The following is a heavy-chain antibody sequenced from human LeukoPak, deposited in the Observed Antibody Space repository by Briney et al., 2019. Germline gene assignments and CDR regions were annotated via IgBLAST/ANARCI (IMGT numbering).Heavy chain of an antibody. V-gene: IGHV4-4*02. CDR3: ARGGARGWTEDY. CDR2: MHHSGRT. CDR1: GASISSTNW. J-gene: IGHJ4*02. D-gene: IGHD6-19*01. Sequence: SGTLSLTCAISGASISSTNWWIWVRQPPGKGLKWIGEMHHSGRTNYNPSLKSRITISVDTSKNQFSLKLSSVTAADTAVYYCARGGARGWTEDYWGQGTLVTVSS.